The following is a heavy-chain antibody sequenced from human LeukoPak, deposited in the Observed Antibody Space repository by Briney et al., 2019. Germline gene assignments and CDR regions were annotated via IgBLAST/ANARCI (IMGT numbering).Heavy chain of an antibody. CDR1: GFTFGSYS. J-gene: IGHJ6*04. Sequence: GGSLRLSCAASGFTFGSYSMNWVRQAPGKGLEWVSYISSSGSTIYYADSVKGRFTISRDNAKNSLYLQMNSLRAEDTAVYYCARVVEVWYSMDVWGKGATVTVSS. D-gene: IGHD2-21*01. CDR2: ISSSGSTI. V-gene: IGHV3-48*04. CDR3: ARVVEVWYSMDV.